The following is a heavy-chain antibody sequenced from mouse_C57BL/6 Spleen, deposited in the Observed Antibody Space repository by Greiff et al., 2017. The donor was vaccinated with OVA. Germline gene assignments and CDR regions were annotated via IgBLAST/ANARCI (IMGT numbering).Heavy chain of an antibody. CDR1: GYSFTGYY. D-gene: IGHD1-1*01. J-gene: IGHJ2*01. V-gene: IGHV1-43*01. CDR2: INPSTGGT. CDR3: ARKDYGSSYHFDY. Sequence: VQLQQSGPELVKPGASVKISCKASGYSFTGYYMHWVKQSSEKSLEWIGEINPSTGGTSYNQKFKGKATLTVDKSSSTAYMQLKSLTSEDSAVYCCARKDYGSSYHFDYWGQGTTLTVSS.